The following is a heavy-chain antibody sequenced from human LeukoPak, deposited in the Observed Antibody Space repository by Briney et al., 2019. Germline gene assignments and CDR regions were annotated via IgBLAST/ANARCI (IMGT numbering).Heavy chain of an antibody. CDR3: ASPRRNRKELLWFGETSHDAFDI. V-gene: IGHV1-2*06. D-gene: IGHD3-10*01. CDR1: GYTFTGYY. J-gene: IGHJ3*02. CDR2: INPNSGGT. Sequence: GASVKVSCKASGYTFTGYYMHWVRQAPGQGLEWMGRINPNSGGTNYAQKFQGRVTMTRDTSISTAYMELRRLRSDDTAVYYCASPRRNRKELLWFGETSHDAFDIWGQGTMVTVSS.